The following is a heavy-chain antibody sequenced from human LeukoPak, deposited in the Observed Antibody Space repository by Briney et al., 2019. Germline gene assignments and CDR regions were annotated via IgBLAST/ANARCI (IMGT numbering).Heavy chain of an antibody. V-gene: IGHV3-23*01. Sequence: GGSLRLSCTASGFTFSSYAMSCVRQAPGKGLEWVSVISAAASTSYADSVKGRFTISRENSQNTLYLQMNSLRAEDAAVYYCAKGTEYSSSWYKEALDYWGQGALVTVSS. CDR2: ISAAAST. CDR1: GFTFSSYA. CDR3: AKGTEYSSSWYKEALDY. J-gene: IGHJ4*02. D-gene: IGHD6-13*01.